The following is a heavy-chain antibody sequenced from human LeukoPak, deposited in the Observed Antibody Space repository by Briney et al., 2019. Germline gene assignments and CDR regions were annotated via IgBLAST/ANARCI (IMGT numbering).Heavy chain of an antibody. J-gene: IGHJ6*03. D-gene: IGHD2/OR15-2a*01. V-gene: IGHV3-74*01. CDR3: ARVAVIYYYYMEV. Sequence: GGSLRLSCAASGFTFSSYWMHWVRQAPGKGLVWVSSINSDGSNTTYADSVKGRFTISRDNAKNTLYVQMNSLRVEDTAVYYCARVAVIYYYYMEVWGKGTTVTVSS. CDR2: INSDGSNT. CDR1: GFTFSSYW.